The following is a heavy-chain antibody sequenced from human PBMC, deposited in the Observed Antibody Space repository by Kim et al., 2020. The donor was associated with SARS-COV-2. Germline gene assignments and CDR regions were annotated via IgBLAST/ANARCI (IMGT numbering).Heavy chain of an antibody. D-gene: IGHD7-27*01. J-gene: IGHJ4*02. Sequence: SPSFQGHVTISADKSISTAYLQWSSLKASDTAMYYCARETGGSLSNYFDYWGQGTLVTVSS. V-gene: IGHV5-10-1*01. CDR3: ARETGGSLSNYFDY.